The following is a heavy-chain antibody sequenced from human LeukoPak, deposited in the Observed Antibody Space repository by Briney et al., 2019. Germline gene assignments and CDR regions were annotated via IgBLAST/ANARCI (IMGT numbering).Heavy chain of an antibody. J-gene: IGHJ4*02. CDR3: ARGHYDVLAASYKWTPDY. V-gene: IGHV3-21*01. CDR2: ITSGGDYI. CDR1: GFTFNTFN. Sequence: GGSLRLSCAASGFTFNTFNMNWVRQAPGKGLEWVSSITSGGDYIYYADSVKGRFTTSRDTAKNSLSLQLNSLRVEDTAVYYCARGHYDVLAASYKWTPDYWGQGTLVTVSS. D-gene: IGHD3-9*01.